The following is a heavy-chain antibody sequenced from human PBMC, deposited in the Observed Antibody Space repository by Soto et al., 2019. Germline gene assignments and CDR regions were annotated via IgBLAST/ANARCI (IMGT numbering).Heavy chain of an antibody. J-gene: IGHJ6*02. V-gene: IGHV1-8*01. D-gene: IGHD6-13*01. CDR1: GHTFTSYD. CDR3: ARGSSSSRYYYYYYGMDV. CDR2: MNPNSGNT. Sequence: ASVKVSCKASGHTFTSYDINWVRQATGQGLEWMGWMNPNSGNTGYAQKFQGRVTMTRNTSISTAYMELSSLRSEDTAVYYCARGSSSSRYYYYYYGMDVWGQGTTVTVSS.